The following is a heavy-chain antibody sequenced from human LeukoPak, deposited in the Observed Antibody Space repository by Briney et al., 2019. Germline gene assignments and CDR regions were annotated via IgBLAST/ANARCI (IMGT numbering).Heavy chain of an antibody. CDR3: ARLPRGTQPPDYCQN. D-gene: IGHD1-1*01. Sequence: SETLSLTCTVSGGSISDSYWGWIRQPPGEGLEWIGYMYYSGGAYYSPSLKRRVTISIDTSKNQFSLRLSSVTVADTAVYYCARLPRGTQPPDYCQNWGQGTLVTVSS. J-gene: IGHJ1*01. CDR2: MYYSGGA. V-gene: IGHV4-59*01. CDR1: GGSISDSY.